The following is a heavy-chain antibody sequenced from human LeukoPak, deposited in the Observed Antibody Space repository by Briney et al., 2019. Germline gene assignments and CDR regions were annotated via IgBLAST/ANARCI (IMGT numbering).Heavy chain of an antibody. V-gene: IGHV4-34*01. CDR2: INHSGST. Sequence: SETLSLTCAVYGGSFSGYYWSWIRQPPGKGLEWIGEINHSGSTNYNPSLKSRVTISVDTSKNQFSLKLSSVTAADTAVYYCAREADTDSDYWGQGTLVTVSS. CDR3: AREADTDSDY. D-gene: IGHD2-8*02. CDR1: GGSFSGYY. J-gene: IGHJ4*02.